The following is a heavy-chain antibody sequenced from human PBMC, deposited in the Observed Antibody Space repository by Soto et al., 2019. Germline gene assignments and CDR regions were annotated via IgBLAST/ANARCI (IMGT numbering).Heavy chain of an antibody. J-gene: IGHJ4*02. CDR2: IYPGDSDT. CDR3: ARPLHYDILTGYSFDC. CDR1: GYSFTSYC. V-gene: IGHV5-51*01. Sequence: PGESLKISCKGSGYSFTSYCIGCVRQMPGKGLEWMGIIYPGDSDTRYSPPFQGQVTISADKSISNAYLQWSSLKASDNAMYYCARPLHYDILTGYSFDCWGQGTLVTVSS. D-gene: IGHD3-9*01.